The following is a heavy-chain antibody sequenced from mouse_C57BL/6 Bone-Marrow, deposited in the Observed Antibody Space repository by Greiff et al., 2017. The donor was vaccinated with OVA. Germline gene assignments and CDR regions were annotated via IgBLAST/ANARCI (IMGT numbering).Heavy chain of an antibody. D-gene: IGHD2-3*01. CDR2: ISSGGDYI. J-gene: IGHJ4*01. V-gene: IGHV5-9-1*02. Sequence: EVKLMESGEGLVKPGGSLKLSCAASGFTFSSYAMSWVRQTPEKRLEWVAYISSGGDYIYYADTVKGRFTISRDNARNTLYMQMSRLKSEDTAMYYCTRDGYDAMDYWGQGTSVTVSS. CDR3: TRDGYDAMDY. CDR1: GFTFSSYA.